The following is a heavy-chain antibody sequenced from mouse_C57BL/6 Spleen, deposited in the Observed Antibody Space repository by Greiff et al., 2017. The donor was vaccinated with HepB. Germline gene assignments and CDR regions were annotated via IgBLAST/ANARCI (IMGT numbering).Heavy chain of an antibody. CDR1: GFTFSSYT. J-gene: IGHJ2*01. CDR3: ARRPTTVVAPFDY. V-gene: IGHV5-9*01. D-gene: IGHD1-1*01. CDR2: ISGGGGNT. Sequence: EVMLVESGGGLVKPGGSLKLSCAASGFTFSSYTMSWVRQTPEKRLEWVATISGGGGNTYYPDSVKGRFTISRDNAKNTLYLQMSSLRSEDTALYYCARRPTTVVAPFDYWGQGTTLTVSS.